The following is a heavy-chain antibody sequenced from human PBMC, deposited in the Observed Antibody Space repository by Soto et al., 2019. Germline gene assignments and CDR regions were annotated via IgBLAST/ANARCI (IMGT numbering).Heavy chain of an antibody. Sequence: ASVKVSCKASGYTFTSYGIGWVRQAPGQGLEWMGWISAYNGNTNYAQKLQGRVTMTTDTSTSTAYMELRSLRSDDTAVYYCARSDAAAGFNWFDPWGQGTLVTVSS. CDR1: GYTFTSYG. CDR3: ARSDAAAGFNWFDP. CDR2: ISAYNGNT. J-gene: IGHJ5*02. V-gene: IGHV1-18*01. D-gene: IGHD6-13*01.